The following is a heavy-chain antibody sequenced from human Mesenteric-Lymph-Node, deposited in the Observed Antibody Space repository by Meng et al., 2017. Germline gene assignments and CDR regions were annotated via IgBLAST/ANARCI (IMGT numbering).Heavy chain of an antibody. J-gene: IGHJ2*01. V-gene: IGHV4-4*02. CDR3: ARGQKGYFDI. CDR1: GGSIGISSW. Sequence: QLQPPESGPALVKPSACLFLTCAVSGGSIGISSWWSWVRQPPGKVLEWIWEIYHRYSTNHNPTLTSRVTISVDQSKHQFSLKLSFVTAAYTAVYYCARGQKGYFDIWGRGTLVTVSS. CDR2: IYHRYST.